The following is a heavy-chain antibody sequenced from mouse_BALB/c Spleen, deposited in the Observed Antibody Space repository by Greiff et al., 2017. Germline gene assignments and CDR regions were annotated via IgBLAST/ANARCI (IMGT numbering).Heavy chain of an antibody. CDR1: GFTFSSFG. V-gene: IGHV5-17*02. D-gene: IGHD1-1*01. J-gene: IGHJ4*01. CDR3: ARGGITTVVAYYYAMDY. Sequence: DVMLVESGGGLVQPGGSRKLSCAASGFTFSSFGMHWVRQAPEKGLEWVAYISSGSSTIYYADTVKGRFTISRDNPKNTLFLQMTSLRSEDTAMYYCARGGITTVVAYYYAMDYWGQGTSVTVSS. CDR2: ISSGSSTI.